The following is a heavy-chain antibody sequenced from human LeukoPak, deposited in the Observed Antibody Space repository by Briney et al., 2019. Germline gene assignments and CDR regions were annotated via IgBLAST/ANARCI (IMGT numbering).Heavy chain of an antibody. V-gene: IGHV3-23*01. D-gene: IGHD2-2*01. CDR2: ISASGGTT. CDR1: GFTFNNYA. J-gene: IGHJ5*01. CDR3: AKEPREYCSSTSCPNWFDS. Sequence: GGSLRLSCAASGFTFNNYAMSWVRQAPGKGLEWVSAISASGGTTYYADSVKGRFTISRDNSENTLFPQMNSLRAEDTAVYYCAKEPREYCSSTSCPNWFDSWGQGTLVTVSS.